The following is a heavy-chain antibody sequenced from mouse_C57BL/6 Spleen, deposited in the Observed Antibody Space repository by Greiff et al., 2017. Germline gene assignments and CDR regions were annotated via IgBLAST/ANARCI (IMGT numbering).Heavy chain of an antibody. CDR1: GYSITSGYY. CDR2: ISYDGSN. Sequence: ESGPGLVKPSQSLSLTCSVTGYSITSGYYWNWIRQFPGNKLEWMGYISYDGSNNYNPSLKNRIPITRDTSKNQFFLKLNSVTTEDTATYYCARWLRYFDVWGTGTTVTVSS. V-gene: IGHV3-6*01. J-gene: IGHJ1*03. D-gene: IGHD2-2*01. CDR3: ARWLRYFDV.